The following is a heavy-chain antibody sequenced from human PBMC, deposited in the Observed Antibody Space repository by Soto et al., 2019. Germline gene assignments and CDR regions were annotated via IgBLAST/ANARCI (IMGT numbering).Heavy chain of an antibody. V-gene: IGHV5-51*01. Sequence: GESLKISCKGSGYSFTSYWIGWVRQMPGKGLEWMGIIYPGDSDTRYSPSFQGQVTISADKSISTAYLQWSSLKASDTAMYYCSRDHASASYGMDVWGQVTTVTVSS. J-gene: IGHJ6*02. CDR2: IYPGDSDT. CDR3: SRDHASASYGMDV. CDR1: GYSFTSYW.